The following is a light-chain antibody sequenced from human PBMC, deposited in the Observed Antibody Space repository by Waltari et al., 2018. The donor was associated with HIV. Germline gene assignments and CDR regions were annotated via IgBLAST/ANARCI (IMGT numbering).Light chain of an antibody. CDR3: CSCPRSGIRYV. J-gene: IGLJ1*01. CDR2: EVT. V-gene: IGLV2-23*02. Sequence: SALTQPASVSGSPGQSITISCTGTSSNVGSDDLVSRYQQHPGEAPKLIIYEVTKRPSGVSNRFSGSKSGNTASLTISGLQAEDEADYYCCSCPRSGIRYVFGTGTKVTVL. CDR1: SSNVGSDDL.